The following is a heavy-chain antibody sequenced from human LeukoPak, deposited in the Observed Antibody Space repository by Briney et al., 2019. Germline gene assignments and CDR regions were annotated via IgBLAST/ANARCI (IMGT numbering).Heavy chain of an antibody. CDR1: GHTFTSYD. D-gene: IGHD6-13*01. CDR3: AIGRQQLKDAFDI. V-gene: IGHV1-8*01. Sequence: ASVKVSCKASGHTFTSYDINWVRQATGQGLEWMGWMNPNSGNTGYAQKFQGRVTMTRNTSISTAYMELGSLRSEDTAVYYCAIGRQQLKDAFDIWGQGTMVTVSS. CDR2: MNPNSGNT. J-gene: IGHJ3*02.